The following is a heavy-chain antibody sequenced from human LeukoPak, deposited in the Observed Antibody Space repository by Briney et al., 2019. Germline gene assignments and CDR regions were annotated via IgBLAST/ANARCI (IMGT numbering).Heavy chain of an antibody. J-gene: IGHJ4*02. V-gene: IGHV4-31*03. CDR2: IYYSGST. Sequence: SETLSLTCTVSGGSISSGGYYWSWIRQHPGKGLEWIGYIYYSGSTYYNPSLKSRVSISVDTSKNQFSLKLSSVTAADTAVYYCARDPGYSSGWYYFDYWGQGTLVTVSS. CDR1: GGSISSGGYY. CDR3: ARDPGYSSGWYYFDY. D-gene: IGHD6-19*01.